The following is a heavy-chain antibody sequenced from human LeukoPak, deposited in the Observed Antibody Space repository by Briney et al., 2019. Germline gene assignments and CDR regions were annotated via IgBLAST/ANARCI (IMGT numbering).Heavy chain of an antibody. V-gene: IGHV3-30*02. J-gene: IGHJ3*02. CDR2: IRYDGSNK. Sequence: GGSLRLSCAASGFTFSSCAMQWVRQAPGKGLEWVALIRYDGSNKYYADSVKGRFTISRDNSKNTLYLQMNSLRAEDTAVYYCAKDWQWLVSGAFDIWGQGTMVTVSS. CDR1: GFTFSSCA. CDR3: AKDWQWLVSGAFDI. D-gene: IGHD6-19*01.